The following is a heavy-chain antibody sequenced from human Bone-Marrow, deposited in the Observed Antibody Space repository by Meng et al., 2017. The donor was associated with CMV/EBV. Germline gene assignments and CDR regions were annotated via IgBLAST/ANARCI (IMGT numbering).Heavy chain of an antibody. V-gene: IGHV4-59*01. CDR3: ASADSGSYDY. CDR1: GGSISSYY. Sequence: SEPLSLTCTVSGGSISSYYWSWIRQPPGKGLEWIGYIYYSGSTNYNPSLQSRVTISVDTSKNPFSLKRSTVNAADAAVYYCASADSGSYDYWGQGTLVTVSS. J-gene: IGHJ4*02. CDR2: IYYSGST. D-gene: IGHD1-26*01.